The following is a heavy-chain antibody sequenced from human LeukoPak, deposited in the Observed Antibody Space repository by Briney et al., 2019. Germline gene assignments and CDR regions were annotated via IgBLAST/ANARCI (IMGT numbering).Heavy chain of an antibody. Sequence: GGSLRLSCAASGFTFSNAWMSWVRQAPGKGLEWVGRIKSKTDGGTTDYAAPVKGRFTISRDDSKNTLYLQMNSLKTEDTAVYYCTTDRYGDYVSYFDYWGQGTLVTVSS. J-gene: IGHJ4*02. V-gene: IGHV3-15*01. CDR2: IKSKTDGGTT. D-gene: IGHD4-17*01. CDR3: TTDRYGDYVSYFDY. CDR1: GFTFSNAW.